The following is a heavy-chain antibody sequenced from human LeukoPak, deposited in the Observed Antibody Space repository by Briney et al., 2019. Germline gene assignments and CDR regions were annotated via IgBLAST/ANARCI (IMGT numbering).Heavy chain of an antibody. CDR1: GFTFDDYG. D-gene: IGHD3-22*01. J-gene: IGHJ4*02. Sequence: GGSLRLSCAASGFTFDDYGMSWVRQAPGKGLDWVSGINWNGGSTGYAHSVKGRFTISRDNAKNSLYLQMNSLRAEDTALYYCARGQRYYYDSSGYLAWGPFDYWGQGALVTASS. CDR2: INWNGGST. CDR3: ARGQRYYYDSSGYLAWGPFDY. V-gene: IGHV3-20*04.